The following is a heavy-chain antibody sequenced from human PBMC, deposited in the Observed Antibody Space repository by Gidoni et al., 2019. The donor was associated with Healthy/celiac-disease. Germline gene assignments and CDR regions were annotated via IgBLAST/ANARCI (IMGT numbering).Heavy chain of an antibody. D-gene: IGHD2-21*02. J-gene: IGHJ1*01. CDR3: AALRVVVTAIHEYFQH. CDR1: GYTLTELS. Sequence: QVQLVQSGAEVKKPGASVKVSCKISGYTLTELSMHWLRQAPGKGLEWMGGFDPEDGETIYAQKFQGRVTMTEDTSTDTAYMELSSLRSEDTAVYYCAALRVVVTAIHEYFQHWGQGTLVTVSS. CDR2: FDPEDGET. V-gene: IGHV1-24*01.